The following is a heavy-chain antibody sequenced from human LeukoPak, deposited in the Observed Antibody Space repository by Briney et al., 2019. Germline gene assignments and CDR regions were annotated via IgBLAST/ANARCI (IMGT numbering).Heavy chain of an antibody. CDR2: MNPNSGNT. CDR3: ARGADIVVVPAAYYYYYMDV. Sequence: ASVKVSCKASGYTFTSYDINWVRQATGQGLEWMGWMNPNSGNTGYAQKFQGRVTTTRNTSISTAYMELSSLRSEDTAVYYCARGADIVVVPAAYYYYYMDVWGKGTTVTVSS. D-gene: IGHD2-2*01. CDR1: GYTFTSYD. V-gene: IGHV1-8*01. J-gene: IGHJ6*03.